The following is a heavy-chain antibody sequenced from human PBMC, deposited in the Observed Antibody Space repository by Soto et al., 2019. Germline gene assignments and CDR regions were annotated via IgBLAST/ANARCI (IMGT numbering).Heavy chain of an antibody. CDR2: IYYSGST. Sequence: SETLSLTCTVSGGSISSYYWSWIRQPPGKGLEWIGYIYYSGSTNYNPSLKSRVTISVDTSKNQFSLKLSSVTAADTAVYYCARVYAYYDILTGYYTENWFDPWGHGTLVTVSS. CDR3: ARVYAYYDILTGYYTENWFDP. CDR1: GGSISSYY. J-gene: IGHJ5*02. V-gene: IGHV4-59*01. D-gene: IGHD3-9*01.